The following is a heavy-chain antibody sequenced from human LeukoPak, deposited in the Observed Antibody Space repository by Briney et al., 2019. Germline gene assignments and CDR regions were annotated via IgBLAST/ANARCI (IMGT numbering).Heavy chain of an antibody. D-gene: IGHD4-17*01. J-gene: IGHJ4*02. CDR1: GFTFSSYG. V-gene: IGHV3-30*18. CDR3: AKGSGYGDYSGDY. CDR2: ISYDGSNK. Sequence: PGGSLRLSCAASGFTFSSYGMHWVRQAPGKGLEWVAVISYDGSNKYYADSVKGRFTISRDNSKNTLYLQMNSLRAEDTAVYYCAKGSGYGDYSGDYWGQGTLVTVSS.